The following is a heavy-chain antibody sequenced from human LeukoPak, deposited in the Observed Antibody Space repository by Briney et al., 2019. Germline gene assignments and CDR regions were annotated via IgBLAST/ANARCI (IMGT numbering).Heavy chain of an antibody. Sequence: GGSLRLSCAASGFTVSSNYMSWVRQAPGKGLEWVSAISGSGGSTYYADSVKGRFTISRDNSENTLYLQMNSLRAEDTAVYYCARGPPLFDPXXXGTLVAVSS. CDR1: GFTVSSNY. J-gene: IGHJ5*02. V-gene: IGHV3-23*01. CDR2: ISGSGGST. CDR3: ARGPPLFDP.